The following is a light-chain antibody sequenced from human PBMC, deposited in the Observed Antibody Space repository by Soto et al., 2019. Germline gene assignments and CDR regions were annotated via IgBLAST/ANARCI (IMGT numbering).Light chain of an antibody. CDR1: QRIITY. Sequence: QMTQSPSSLSASVGDRVTITCRASQRIITYLNWYQQKPGKAPKLLISPISTLQRGVPSRFSGSGSGTDFTLTITGLQPEEFATYYCQQSYSTPYTFGQGTKLEIK. V-gene: IGKV1-39*01. CDR3: QQSYSTPYT. J-gene: IGKJ2*01. CDR2: PIS.